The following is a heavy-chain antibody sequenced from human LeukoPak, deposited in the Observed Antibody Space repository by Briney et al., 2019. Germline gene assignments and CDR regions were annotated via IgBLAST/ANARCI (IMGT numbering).Heavy chain of an antibody. D-gene: IGHD3-3*01. CDR3: ARPHSEWLFQGPRYWYFDL. J-gene: IGHJ2*01. CDR2: IYYRGST. Sequence: SQTLSLTCTVSGGSISSGDYYWSWIRQPPGKGLEWIGYIYYRGSTYYNPSLKSRVTISVDTSKNQFSLKLSSVTAADTAVYYCARPHSEWLFQGPRYWYFDLWGRGTLVTVSS. CDR1: GGSISSGDYY. V-gene: IGHV4-30-4*08.